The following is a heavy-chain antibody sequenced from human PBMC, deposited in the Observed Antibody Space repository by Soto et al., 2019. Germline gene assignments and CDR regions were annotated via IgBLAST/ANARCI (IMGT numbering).Heavy chain of an antibody. V-gene: IGHV5-51*01. CDR3: ARVNYDFWSGYYYGMDV. Sequence: PGESLKISCKGSGYSFTSYWIGWVRQMPGKGLEWMGIIYPGDSDTRYSPSFQGQVTISADKSISTAYLQWSSLKASDTAMYYCARVNYDFWSGYYYGMDVWGQGTTVTV. CDR2: IYPGDSDT. J-gene: IGHJ6*02. D-gene: IGHD3-3*01. CDR1: GYSFTSYW.